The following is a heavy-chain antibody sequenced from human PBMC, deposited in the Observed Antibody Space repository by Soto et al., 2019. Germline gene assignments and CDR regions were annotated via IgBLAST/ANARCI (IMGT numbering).Heavy chain of an antibody. CDR1: GFMFSTYL. Sequence: GWSLRLSCTASGFMFSTYLMSWVRQATGKGLEWVANIRQGGNEKFYVDSVKGRFTISRDNAKKSLYLQMNSLRAEDTAVYYCVGALTYEVPYLYYGMDVWGQGTTVTVSS. V-gene: IGHV3-7*01. J-gene: IGHJ6*02. CDR2: IRQGGNEK. D-gene: IGHD3-16*01. CDR3: VGALTYEVPYLYYGMDV.